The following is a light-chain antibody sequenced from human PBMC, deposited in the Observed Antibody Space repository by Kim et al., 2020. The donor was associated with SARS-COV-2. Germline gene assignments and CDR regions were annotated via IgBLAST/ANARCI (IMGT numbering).Light chain of an antibody. J-gene: IGKJ4*01. CDR2: VAS. CDR3: QKYDSVPLT. Sequence: ASVGDRVLITCRASQGIDNYVAWYQQKPGKVPKVLIYVASTLESGVPSRFSGSGSGTDFTLTISSLQPEDVATYYCQKYDSVPLTFGGGTKVDIK. CDR1: QGIDNY. V-gene: IGKV1-27*01.